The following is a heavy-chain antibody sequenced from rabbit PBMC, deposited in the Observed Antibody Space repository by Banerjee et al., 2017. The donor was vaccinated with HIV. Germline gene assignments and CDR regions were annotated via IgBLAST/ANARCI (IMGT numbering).Heavy chain of an antibody. V-gene: IGHV1S40*01. CDR2: INTSTGNT. CDR1: GFSFSSTYW. D-gene: IGHD4-2*01. J-gene: IGHJ6*01. CDR3: ARGMLVLYAGMDL. Sequence: QSLEESGGDLVKPGASLTLTCKVSGFSFSSTYWICWVRQAPGKGLEWIACINTSTGNTVYATWAKGRFTISKTSWTTVTLQMTSLTAADTATYFCARGMLVLYAGMDLWGPGTLVTVS.